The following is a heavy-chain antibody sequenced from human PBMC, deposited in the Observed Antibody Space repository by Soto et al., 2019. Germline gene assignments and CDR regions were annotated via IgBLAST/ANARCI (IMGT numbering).Heavy chain of an antibody. CDR3: ARDLKGGATTDY. J-gene: IGHJ4*02. V-gene: IGHV3-30-3*01. CDR2: ISYDGSNK. D-gene: IGHD1-26*01. Sequence: QVQLVESGGGVVQPGRSLRLSCAASGFTFSSYAMHWVRQAPGKGLEWVAVISYDGSNKYYADTVKGRFTISRDNSKNPLYLQMNSLRAADTAVYYCARDLKGGATTDYCGQGTLVTVSS. CDR1: GFTFSSYA.